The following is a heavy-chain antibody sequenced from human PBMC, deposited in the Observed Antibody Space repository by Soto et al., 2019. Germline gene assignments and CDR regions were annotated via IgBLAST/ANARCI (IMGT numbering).Heavy chain of an antibody. V-gene: IGHV4-39*01. CDR2: IYYSGST. J-gene: IGHJ6*02. Sequence: PSETLSLTCTVSGGSISSSSYYWGWIRQPPGKGLEWIGSIYYSGSTYYNPSLKSRVTISVDTSKNQFSLKLSSVTAADTAVYYCARHRSSSGWFYYYGMDVSGQGTTVTVSS. CDR1: GGSISSSSYY. CDR3: ARHRSSSGWFYYYGMDV. D-gene: IGHD6-19*01.